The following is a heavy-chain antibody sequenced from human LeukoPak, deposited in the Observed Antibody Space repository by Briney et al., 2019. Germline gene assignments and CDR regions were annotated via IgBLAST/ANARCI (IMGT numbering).Heavy chain of an antibody. CDR1: GFTFSSYS. J-gene: IGHJ4*02. V-gene: IGHV3-21*01. CDR3: ARDVGELPSTGLDY. Sequence: GGSLRLSCAASGFTFSSYSMNWVRQAPGKGLEWVSSISSSSSYIYYADSVKGRFTISRDNAKNSLYLQMNSLRAEDTAVYYCARDVGELPSTGLDYWGQGTLVTVSS. CDR2: ISSSSSYI. D-gene: IGHD1-26*01.